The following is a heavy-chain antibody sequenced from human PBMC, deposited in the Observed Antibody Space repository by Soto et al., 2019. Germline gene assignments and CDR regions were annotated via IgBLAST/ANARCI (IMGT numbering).Heavy chain of an antibody. CDR1: GFTFGYFS. CDR3: TREIPYFDS. CDR2: IRSKDYGGTT. Sequence: GGSLRLSCATSGFTFGYFSISWVRQAPGRGLEWVGFIRSKDYGGTTEYAASVKGRFAISRDDSTGIAYLQMNSLKIEDTAVYYCTREIPYFDSLGQGTLVTVSS. J-gene: IGHJ4*02. V-gene: IGHV3-49*02.